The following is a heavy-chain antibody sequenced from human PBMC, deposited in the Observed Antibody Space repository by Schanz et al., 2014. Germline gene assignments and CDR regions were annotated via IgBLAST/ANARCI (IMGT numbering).Heavy chain of an antibody. CDR1: GFTFSTYA. J-gene: IGHJ6*02. CDR3: ATEGPRGTRHPINYYYAMDN. V-gene: IGHV3-7*01. D-gene: IGHD6-6*01. CDR2: IKQDGSEK. Sequence: EVRLVESGGALVQPGGSLRLSCSASGFTFSTYAMSWVRQAPGKGLEWVANIKQDGSEKYYVDSVKGRFTISRDNAKNSVFLQMNRLRAEDTAVYYCATEGPRGTRHPINYYYAMDNWGQGTKVTV.